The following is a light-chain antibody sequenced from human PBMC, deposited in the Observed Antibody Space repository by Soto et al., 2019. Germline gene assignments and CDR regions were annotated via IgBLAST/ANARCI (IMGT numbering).Light chain of an antibody. CDR1: QSVSSSY. Sequence: EIVLTQSPGTLSLSPGERATLSCRASQSVSSSYLAWYQQKPGQPPRLLIYGASSRATGIPDRFSGSGSGTGFTLTISRLEPEDFAVYYCQQYGSSPLTFGQGTKVDIQ. CDR3: QQYGSSPLT. J-gene: IGKJ1*01. CDR2: GAS. V-gene: IGKV3-20*01.